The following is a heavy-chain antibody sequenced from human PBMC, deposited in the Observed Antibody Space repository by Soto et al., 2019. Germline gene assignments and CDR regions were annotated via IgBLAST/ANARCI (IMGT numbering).Heavy chain of an antibody. Sequence: EVQLLESGGDLVQPGGSLRLSCAASGFTFSSYAMSWVRQAPGKGLEWVSAIGGSGGTTYYADSVKGRFTISRDSSKNTLYLQMNSLIVEDTAVYYCAKDRCSGTSCYDAFDIWGQGTMVTVSS. CDR3: AKDRCSGTSCYDAFDI. CDR1: GFTFSSYA. CDR2: IGGSGGTT. D-gene: IGHD2-2*01. J-gene: IGHJ3*02. V-gene: IGHV3-23*01.